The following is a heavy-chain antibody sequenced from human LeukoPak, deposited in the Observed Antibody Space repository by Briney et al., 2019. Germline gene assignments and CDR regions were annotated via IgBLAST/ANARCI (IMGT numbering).Heavy chain of an antibody. D-gene: IGHD3-22*01. J-gene: IGHJ3*02. CDR2: ISYDGSNE. CDR1: GFTFSSYA. Sequence: PGGSLRLSCAASGFTFSSYAFHWVRQAPGKGLEWVAFISYDGSNEYFADSVKGRFTISRDNSKNTLYLQINNLRAEDTAVYYCARSNIDVYYYDSRAEKDVFDMWDQGTMVTVSS. CDR3: ARSNIDVYYYDSRAEKDVFDM. V-gene: IGHV3-30-3*01.